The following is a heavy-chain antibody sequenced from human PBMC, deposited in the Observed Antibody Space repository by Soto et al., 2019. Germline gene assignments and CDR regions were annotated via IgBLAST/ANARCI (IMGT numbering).Heavy chain of an antibody. V-gene: IGHV1-8*01. Sequence: ASVKVSCKASGYTFTSYDINWVRQATGQGLEWMGWMNPNSGNTGYAQKFQGRVTMTRNTSISTAYMELSSLRSEDTAVYYCAKDGAVVVVAATDAFDIWGQGTMVTVSS. CDR2: MNPNSGNT. D-gene: IGHD2-15*01. CDR1: GYTFTSYD. CDR3: AKDGAVVVVAATDAFDI. J-gene: IGHJ3*02.